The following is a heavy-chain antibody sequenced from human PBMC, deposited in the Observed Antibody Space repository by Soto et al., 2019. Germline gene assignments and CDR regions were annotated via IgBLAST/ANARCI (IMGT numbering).Heavy chain of an antibody. D-gene: IGHD3-10*01. CDR2: IWYDGSNK. CDR1: GFTFSSYG. Sequence: QVQLVESGGGVVQPGRSLRLSCAASGFTFSSYGMHWVRQAPGKGLEWVAVIWYDGSNKYYADSVKGRFTISRDNSKNTLYLQMSSLRAEDTAVYYCERDSPFTMDWYFDLWGRGTLVTVSS. J-gene: IGHJ2*01. V-gene: IGHV3-33*01. CDR3: ERDSPFTMDWYFDL.